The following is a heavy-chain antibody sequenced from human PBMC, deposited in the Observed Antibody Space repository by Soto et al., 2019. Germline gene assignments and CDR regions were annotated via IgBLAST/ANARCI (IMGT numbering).Heavy chain of an antibody. J-gene: IGHJ4*02. V-gene: IGHV3-7*03. Sequence: ESGGGLVQPGGSLRLSCAASGFTFSSYWMSWVRQAPGKGLEWVANIKQDGSEKYYVDSVKGRFTISRDNAKNSLYLQMNSLRAEDTAVYYCARDRSGYSGYDNYYFDYWGQGTLVTVSS. CDR1: GFTFSSYW. D-gene: IGHD5-12*01. CDR2: IKQDGSEK. CDR3: ARDRSGYSGYDNYYFDY.